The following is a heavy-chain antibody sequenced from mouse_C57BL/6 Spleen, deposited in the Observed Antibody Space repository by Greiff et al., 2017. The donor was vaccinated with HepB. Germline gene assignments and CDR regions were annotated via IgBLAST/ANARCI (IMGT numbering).Heavy chain of an antibody. CDR1: GFTFSSYG. J-gene: IGHJ3*01. CDR3: ARCGNYVFAY. V-gene: IGHV5-6*01. CDR2: ISSGGSYT. Sequence: EVQGVESGGDLVKPGGSLKLSCAASGFTFSSYGMSWVRQTPDKRLEWVATISSGGSYTYYPDSVKGRFTISRDNAKNTLYLQMRSLKSEDTAMYYCARCGNYVFAYWGQGTLVTVSA. D-gene: IGHD2-1*01.